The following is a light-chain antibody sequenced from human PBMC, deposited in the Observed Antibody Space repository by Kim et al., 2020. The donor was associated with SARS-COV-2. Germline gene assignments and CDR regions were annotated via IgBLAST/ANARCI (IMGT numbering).Light chain of an antibody. V-gene: IGLV6-57*03. CDR3: QSYDRSNVV. CDR2: EDD. J-gene: IGLJ3*02. Sequence: GRTVASTCDRGSGGSADNAVRWYQRRPSSAPTTVIYEDDQRPSGVPDRFSGSIDSSSNSASLTISGLKTEDEAGYYCQSYDRSNVVFGGGTQLTVL. CDR1: SGGSADNA.